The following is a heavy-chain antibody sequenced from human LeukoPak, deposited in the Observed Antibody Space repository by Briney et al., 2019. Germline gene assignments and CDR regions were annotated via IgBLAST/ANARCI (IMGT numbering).Heavy chain of an antibody. CDR1: GFTFSSYA. J-gene: IGHJ4*02. Sequence: GGSLRLSCAASGFTFSSYAMSWVRQAPGKGLEWVSAISGSGGGTYYADSVKGRFTISRVNSKNTLYLQMNSLRAEDTAVYYCAKAEGITMIAVVITPFDYWGQGTLVTVSS. D-gene: IGHD3-22*01. CDR3: AKAEGITMIAVVITPFDY. CDR2: ISGSGGGT. V-gene: IGHV3-23*01.